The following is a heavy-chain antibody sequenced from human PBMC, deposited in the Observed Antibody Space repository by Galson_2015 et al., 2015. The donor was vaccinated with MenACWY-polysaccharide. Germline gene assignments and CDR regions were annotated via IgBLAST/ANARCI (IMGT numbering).Heavy chain of an antibody. J-gene: IGHJ4*02. CDR1: GFTSSSYA. V-gene: IGHV3-30-3*01. CDR3: ARDLVGALDY. Sequence: SLRLSCAASGFTSSSYAMHWVRQAPGKGLEWVAVISYDGSNKYYADSVKGRFTISRGNSKNTLYLQMNSLRAEDTAVYYCARDLVGALDYWGQGTLVTVSS. CDR2: ISYDGSNK. D-gene: IGHD1-26*01.